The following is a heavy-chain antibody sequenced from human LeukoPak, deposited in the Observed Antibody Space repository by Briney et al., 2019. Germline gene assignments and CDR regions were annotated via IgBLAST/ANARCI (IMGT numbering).Heavy chain of an antibody. D-gene: IGHD5-12*01. Sequence: LSLTCTVSGGSISSGGYYWSWVRQAPGKGLEWVSYISSSGSTIYYTDSVKGRFTISRDNAKNSLYLQMKSLGAEDTAVYYCARGSGIYAYWGQGTLVTVSS. CDR3: ARGSGIYAY. CDR2: ISSSGSTI. V-gene: IGHV3-11*04. CDR1: GGSISSGGYY. J-gene: IGHJ4*02.